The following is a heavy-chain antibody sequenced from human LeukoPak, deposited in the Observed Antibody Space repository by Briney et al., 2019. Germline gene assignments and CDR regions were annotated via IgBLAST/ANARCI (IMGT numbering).Heavy chain of an antibody. CDR2: INHSGST. V-gene: IGHV4-39*07. CDR3: ARLEVHGGDYGDLYDY. D-gene: IGHD4-17*01. J-gene: IGHJ4*02. Sequence: SETLSLTCTVSGDSISSHNDYWGWIRQPPGKGLEWIGEINHSGSTNYNPSLKSRVTISVDTSKNQFSLKLSSVTAADTAVYYCARLEVHGGDYGDLYDYWGQGTLVTVSS. CDR1: GDSISSHNDY.